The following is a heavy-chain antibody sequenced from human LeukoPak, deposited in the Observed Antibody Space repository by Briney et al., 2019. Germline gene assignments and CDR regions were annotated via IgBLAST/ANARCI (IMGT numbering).Heavy chain of an antibody. CDR2: ISYDGSNK. J-gene: IGHJ4*02. V-gene: IGHV3-30-3*01. Sequence: GGSLRLSCAASGFTFSSYAMHWVRQAPGKGLEWVAVISYDGSNKYYADSVKGRFTISRDNSKKTLYLQMNSLRAEDTAVYYCARDLRALGIDYWGQGTLVTVSS. CDR3: ARDLRALGIDY. D-gene: IGHD3-10*01. CDR1: GFTFSSYA.